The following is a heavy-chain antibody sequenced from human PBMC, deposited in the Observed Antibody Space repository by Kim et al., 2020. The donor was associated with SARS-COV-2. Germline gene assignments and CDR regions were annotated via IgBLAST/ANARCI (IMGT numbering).Heavy chain of an antibody. J-gene: IGHJ4*02. V-gene: IGHV5-51*01. CDR1: GFSFTTYW. Sequence: GASLKISCKGSGFSFTTYWIGWVRQMPGKGLEWMGIIYPDDSDTRYSPSFQGQVTFSADKSITTAYLKWTSLKASDTAIYYCARRETVAHGKIWAFDYWGQGTLVTVSS. CDR2: IYPDDSDT. CDR3: ARRETVAHGKIWAFDY. D-gene: IGHD1-26*01.